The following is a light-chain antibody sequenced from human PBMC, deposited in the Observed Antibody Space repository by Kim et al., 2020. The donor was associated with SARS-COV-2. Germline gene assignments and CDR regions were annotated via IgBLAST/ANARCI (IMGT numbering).Light chain of an antibody. Sequence: RVTISCPGSSSNIGSNYVYWYQQLPGTAPKLLFYRNNQRPSGVPDRFSGSKSGTSASLAISGLRSEDEADYYCAAWDDSLSGRGVVFGGGTQLTVL. CDR2: RNN. CDR1: SSNIGSNY. CDR3: AAWDDSLSGRGVV. J-gene: IGLJ2*01. V-gene: IGLV1-47*01.